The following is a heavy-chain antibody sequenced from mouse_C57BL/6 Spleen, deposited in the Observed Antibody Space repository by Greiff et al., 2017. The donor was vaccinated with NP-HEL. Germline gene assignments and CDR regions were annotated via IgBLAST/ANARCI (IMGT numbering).Heavy chain of an antibody. Sequence: VQLQQSGAELVRPGASVTLSCKASGYTFTDYEMHWVKQTPVHGLEWIGAIDPETGGTAYNQKFKGKAILTADKSSSTAYMELRSLTSEDSAVYYCTRGGGSSPRFAYWGQGTLVTVSA. J-gene: IGHJ3*01. D-gene: IGHD1-1*01. CDR3: TRGGGSSPRFAY. CDR2: IDPETGGT. V-gene: IGHV1-15*01. CDR1: GYTFTDYE.